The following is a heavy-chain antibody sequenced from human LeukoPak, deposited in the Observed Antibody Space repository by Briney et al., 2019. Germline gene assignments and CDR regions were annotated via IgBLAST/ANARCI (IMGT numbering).Heavy chain of an antibody. V-gene: IGHV3-48*03. Sequence: GGSLRLSCAASGFIFSNYEMNWVRLAPGKGLEWVSYININGRTTYYSGSVKGRSTVSRDNAKNSLYLQMNSLRAEDTAVYYCARLTTQFNWFDPGGQGTLVTVSS. D-gene: IGHD1-1*01. CDR1: GFIFSNYE. J-gene: IGHJ5*02. CDR3: ARLTTQFNWFDP. CDR2: ININGRTT.